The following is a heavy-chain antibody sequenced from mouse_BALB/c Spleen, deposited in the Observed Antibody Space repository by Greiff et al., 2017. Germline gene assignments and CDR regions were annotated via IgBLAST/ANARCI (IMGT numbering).Heavy chain of an antibody. Sequence: EVKVVESGGGLVKPGGSLKLSCAASGFTFSDYYMYWVRQTPEKRLEWVATISDGGSYTYYPDSVKGRFTISRDNAKNNLYLQMSSLKSEDTAMYYSARAGIYYGNRCYAMDYWGQGTSVTVSS. CDR2: ISDGGSYT. V-gene: IGHV5-4*02. CDR3: ARAGIYYGNRCYAMDY. D-gene: IGHD2-1*01. J-gene: IGHJ4*01. CDR1: GFTFSDYY.